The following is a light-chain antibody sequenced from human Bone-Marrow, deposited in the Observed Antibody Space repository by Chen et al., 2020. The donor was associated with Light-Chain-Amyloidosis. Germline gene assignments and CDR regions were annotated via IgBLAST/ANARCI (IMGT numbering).Light chain of an antibody. J-gene: IGLJ1*01. CDR1: SSNIGMNY. CDR3: AAWDGSLSGYV. Sequence: QSVLTQPPSASGTPGQRVTISCSGASSNIGMNYVYWYQHFPGAAPNLLHHRNTQRPSGVPDRFSASKSGTSAYLAIRGLRSQDGADYYCAAWDGSLSGYVVGTGSKVIVL. CDR2: RNT. V-gene: IGLV1-47*01.